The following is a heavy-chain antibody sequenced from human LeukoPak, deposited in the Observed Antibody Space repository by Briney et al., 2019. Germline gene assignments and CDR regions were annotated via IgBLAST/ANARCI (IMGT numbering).Heavy chain of an antibody. CDR2: INQDGSVK. D-gene: IGHD4-11*01. V-gene: IGHV3-7*01. CDR3: ATYSILNAREFRY. J-gene: IGHJ1*01. Sequence: GGSLRLSCAASGFTFINYWMTWVRQAPGKGLEWVANINQDGSVKYYADSVKGRFTISRDNAKNSVYLQMNSLGADDTAVYYCATYSILNAREFRYWGQGTLVTVTS. CDR1: GFTFINYW.